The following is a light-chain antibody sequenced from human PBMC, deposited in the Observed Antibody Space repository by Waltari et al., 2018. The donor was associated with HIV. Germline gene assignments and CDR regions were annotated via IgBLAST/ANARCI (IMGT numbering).Light chain of an antibody. CDR1: SVVISNNN. V-gene: IGLV6-57*01. CDR3: QYYDIYSQVV. Sequence: FILPQPHSLSESPGQAVTISCTPSSVVISNNNVQLYQQRPGTSPNTVIYEDSQRPSGVPDRFSGSNDSSSTSASLTSSGLRTEDEDDYYCQYYDIYSQVVFGGGTKLTVL. CDR2: EDS. J-gene: IGLJ2*01.